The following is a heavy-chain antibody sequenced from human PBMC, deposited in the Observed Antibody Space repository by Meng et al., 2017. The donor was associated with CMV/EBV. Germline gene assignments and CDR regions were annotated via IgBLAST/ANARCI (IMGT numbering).Heavy chain of an antibody. CDR1: GYSFSSHW. J-gene: IGHJ4*02. CDR2: IYPDDSDT. CDR3: AKWGPMVRRLYYFDF. Sequence: GESLKISCKGSGYSFSSHWIGWVRQMPRKGLEWMGIIYPDDSDTRYSPSYQGQVTISADKSISTTYLQWSSLKASDTAIYYCAKWGPMVRRLYYFDFWGQGTPVTVSS. V-gene: IGHV5-51*01. D-gene: IGHD3-10*01.